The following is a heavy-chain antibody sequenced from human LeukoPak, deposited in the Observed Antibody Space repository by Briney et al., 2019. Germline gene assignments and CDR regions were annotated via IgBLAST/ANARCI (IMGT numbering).Heavy chain of an antibody. V-gene: IGHV1-69-2*01. J-gene: IGHJ3*02. CDR3: ATDRDYGGNPGADAFDI. Sequence: ASVKVSCTVSGYTFTDYYMHWVQQAPGKGLEWMGLVDPEDGETIYAEKFQGRVTITADTSTDTAYMELSSLRSEDTAVYYCATDRDYGGNPGADAFDIWGQGTMVTVSS. CDR2: VDPEDGET. CDR1: GYTFTDYY. D-gene: IGHD4-23*01.